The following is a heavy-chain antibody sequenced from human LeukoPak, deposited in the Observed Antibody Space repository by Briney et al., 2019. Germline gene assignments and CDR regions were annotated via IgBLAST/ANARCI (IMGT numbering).Heavy chain of an antibody. CDR1: GFTFSSYE. V-gene: IGHV3-21*01. J-gene: IGHJ3*02. CDR2: ISSSSSYI. Sequence: GGSLRLSCAASGFTFSSYEMNWVRQAPGKGLEWVSSISSSSSYIYYADSVKGRFTISRDNAKNSLYLQMNSLRAEDTAVYYCARDSGNYLDAFDIWGQGTMVTVSS. D-gene: IGHD1-7*01. CDR3: ARDSGNYLDAFDI.